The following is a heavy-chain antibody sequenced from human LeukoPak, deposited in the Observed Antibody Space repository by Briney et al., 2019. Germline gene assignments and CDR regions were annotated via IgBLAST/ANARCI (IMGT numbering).Heavy chain of an antibody. D-gene: IGHD3-10*01. J-gene: IGHJ4*02. Sequence: SETLSLTCTVSGGSINDASWNWIRKPPGQGLEWIGYIYHSGGTNYNPSLKSRVTISLDTSKNQFSLKLSSVTAADTAVYYCARVGTYYRSLDSWGQGTLVPVSS. V-gene: IGHV4-59*01. CDR2: IYHSGGT. CDR3: ARVGTYYRSLDS. CDR1: GGSINDAS.